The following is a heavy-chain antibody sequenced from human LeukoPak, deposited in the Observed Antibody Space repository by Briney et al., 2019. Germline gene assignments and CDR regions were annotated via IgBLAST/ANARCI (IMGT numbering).Heavy chain of an antibody. CDR3: ARGCRGGCIAARTTPPDY. CDR1: GFTFSSYA. J-gene: IGHJ4*02. V-gene: IGHV3-30-3*01. Sequence: GGSLRLSCAASGFTFSSYAMHWVRQAPGKGLEWVAVISYDGSNKYYADSVKGRFTISRDNSKNTLYLQMNSLRAEDTAVYYCARGCRGGCIAARTTPPDYWGQGTLVTVSS. CDR2: ISYDGSNK. D-gene: IGHD6-6*01.